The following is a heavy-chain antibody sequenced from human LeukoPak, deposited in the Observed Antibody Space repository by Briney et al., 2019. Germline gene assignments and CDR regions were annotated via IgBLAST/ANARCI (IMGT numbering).Heavy chain of an antibody. D-gene: IGHD6-13*01. V-gene: IGHV1-69*04. CDR1: GGTFTSYA. CDR3: AGIAAAGGDY. J-gene: IGHJ4*02. Sequence: SVKVSCKASGGTFTSYAISWVRQAPGQGLEWMGRIIPILGIANYAQKFQGRVTITADKSTSTAYMELSSLRSDDTAVCYCAGIAAAGGDYWGQGTLVTVSS. CDR2: IIPILGIA.